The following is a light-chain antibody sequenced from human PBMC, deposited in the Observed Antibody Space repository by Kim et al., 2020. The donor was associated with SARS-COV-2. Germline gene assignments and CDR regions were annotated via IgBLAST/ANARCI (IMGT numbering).Light chain of an antibody. CDR1: TSNIGSNY. CDR3: AAWDDSLNGSV. Sequence: QSVLTQAPSSSGTPGQRVTISCSGSTSNIGSNYVYWYQQLPGTAPKLLIYTNNQRPSGVPDRFSGSKSGTSASLAISGLRSEDEADYYCAAWDDSLNGSVFGGGTKLTVL. V-gene: IGLV1-47*02. J-gene: IGLJ2*01. CDR2: TNN.